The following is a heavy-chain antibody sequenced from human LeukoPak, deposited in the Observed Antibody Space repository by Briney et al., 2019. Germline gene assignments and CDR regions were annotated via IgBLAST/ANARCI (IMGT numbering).Heavy chain of an antibody. CDR3: AREGASSYGSGSYYIYFDY. CDR1: GGSFSGYY. Sequence: SETLSLTCAVYGGSFSGYYWSWIRQPPGKGLEWIGEINHSGSTNYNPSLKSRVSISVDTSKNRFSLKLSSVTAADTAVYYCAREGASSYGSGSYYIYFDYWGQGTLVTVSS. D-gene: IGHD3-10*01. V-gene: IGHV4-34*01. J-gene: IGHJ4*02. CDR2: INHSGST.